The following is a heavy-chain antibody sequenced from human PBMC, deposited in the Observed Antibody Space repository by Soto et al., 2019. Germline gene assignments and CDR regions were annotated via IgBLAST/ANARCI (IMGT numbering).Heavy chain of an antibody. D-gene: IGHD1-20*01. CDR2: ISAYNGNT. CDR3: ARDAAIGMNDY. Sequence: QVQLVQSGAEVKKPGASVKVSCKASGYTFTSYGISWVRQAPGQGLEWMGWISAYNGNTKYAQKLQGRITKTTDTTTRTAYMELRSLRSDDTAVYYCARDAAIGMNDYWGQGTLVTVSS. CDR1: GYTFTSYG. J-gene: IGHJ4*02. V-gene: IGHV1-18*01.